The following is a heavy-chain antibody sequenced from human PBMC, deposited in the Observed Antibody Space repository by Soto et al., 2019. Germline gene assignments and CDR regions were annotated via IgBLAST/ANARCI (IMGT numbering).Heavy chain of an antibody. Sequence: QVQLVESGGGVVQPGRSLRLSCADSGFTFSSYAMYWVRQAPGKGLEWVAVISYDGSNKYYVDSVKGRFTISRDNSKNTLYLQMNSLRAEDTAVYYCARAVIAVAGSGSYFQHWGQGTLVTVSS. CDR2: ISYDGSNK. D-gene: IGHD6-19*01. CDR1: GFTFSSYA. V-gene: IGHV3-30-3*01. J-gene: IGHJ1*01. CDR3: ARAVIAVAGSGSYFQH.